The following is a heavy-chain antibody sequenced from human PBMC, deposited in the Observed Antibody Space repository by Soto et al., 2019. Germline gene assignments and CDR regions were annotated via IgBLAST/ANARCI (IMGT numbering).Heavy chain of an antibody. V-gene: IGHV3-21*04. CDR2: ISSSGSTI. Sequence: GGSLRLSCAASGFTFSSYAMSWVRQAPGKGLEWVSAISSSGSTIYYADSVKGRFTISRDNAKNSLYLQMNSLRAEDTAVYYCARDYDSSSWGSFDIWGQGTMVTVSS. CDR1: GFTFSSYA. D-gene: IGHD6-13*01. J-gene: IGHJ3*02. CDR3: ARDYDSSSWGSFDI.